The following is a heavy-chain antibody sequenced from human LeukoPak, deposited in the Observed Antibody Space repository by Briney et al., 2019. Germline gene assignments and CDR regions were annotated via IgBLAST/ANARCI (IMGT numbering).Heavy chain of an antibody. V-gene: IGHV1-18*01. CDR3: ARATPYSGSHALDY. CDR1: GYTFTSYG. D-gene: IGHD1-26*01. J-gene: IGHJ4*02. CDR2: ISAYNGNT. Sequence: GASVKVSCKASGYTFTSYGISWVRQAPGQGLEWMGWISAYNGNTNYAQKLQGRVTMTTDTSTSTAYMELRSLRSDDTAVYYCARATPYSGSHALDYWGQGTLVTVSS.